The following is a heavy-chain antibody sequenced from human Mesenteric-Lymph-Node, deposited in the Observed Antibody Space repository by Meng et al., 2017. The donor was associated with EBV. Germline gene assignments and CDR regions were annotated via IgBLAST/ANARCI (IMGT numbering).Heavy chain of an antibody. CDR1: GGTCSGYY. Sequence: QVPLHAVGEVLLKPLEPLSLTLRDYGGTCSGYYWIRVRQTPAKGMEWIGEINHSGRTNYNPSLKGRVVFSVDTCKNQLSLKLSSVTVADTVVYYCARGWYYYGSGSSREWFDPWGQGTLVTVSS. CDR2: INHSGRT. J-gene: IGHJ5*02. V-gene: IGHV4-34*01. CDR3: ARGWYYYGSGSSREWFDP. D-gene: IGHD3-10*01.